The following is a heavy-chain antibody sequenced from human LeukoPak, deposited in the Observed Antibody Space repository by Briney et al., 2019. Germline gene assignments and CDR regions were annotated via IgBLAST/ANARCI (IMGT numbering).Heavy chain of an antibody. D-gene: IGHD3-10*01. CDR1: GFTFSSYW. CDR3: ARAGSHWHYVY. J-gene: IGHJ4*02. CDR2: IKQDGSER. V-gene: IGHV3-7*01. Sequence: QPGGSLRLSCAASGFTFSSYWMNWARQSPTKGLEWVANIKQDGSERYYVDSVKGRFTISRDNAKNSLSLQMNNLRVEDTAVYYCARAGSHWHYVYWGQGTVVTVSS.